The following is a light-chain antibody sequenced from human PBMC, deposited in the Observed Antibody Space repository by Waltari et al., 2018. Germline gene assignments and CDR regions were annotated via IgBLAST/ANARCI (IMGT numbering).Light chain of an antibody. Sequence: QSALTQPASVSGSPGQSITIPCSGTSSDIGFYSYVSWYQQHPGKAPKLMIYDVRQRPTGVSDRLSGSKSGNTASLTISGLQAEDEADYYCNSYTGSSSWVFGGGTKVTVL. V-gene: IGLV2-14*01. CDR3: NSYTGSSSWV. J-gene: IGLJ3*02. CDR2: DVR. CDR1: SSDIGFYSY.